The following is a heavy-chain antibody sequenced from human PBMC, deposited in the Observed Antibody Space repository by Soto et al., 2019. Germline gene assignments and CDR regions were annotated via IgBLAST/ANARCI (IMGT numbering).Heavy chain of an antibody. Sequence: GGSLRLSCAASGFTFSSYGMHWVRQAPGRGLEWVAVISYDGSNKYYADSVKGRFTISRDNSKNTLYLQMNSLRAEDTAVYYCAKDHYGDYVDYWGQGTLVTVSS. J-gene: IGHJ4*02. CDR3: AKDHYGDYVDY. V-gene: IGHV3-30*18. CDR1: GFTFSSYG. D-gene: IGHD4-17*01. CDR2: ISYDGSNK.